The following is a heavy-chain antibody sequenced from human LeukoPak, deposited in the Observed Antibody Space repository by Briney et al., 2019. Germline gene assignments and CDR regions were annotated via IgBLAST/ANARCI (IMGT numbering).Heavy chain of an antibody. CDR2: INPGGGST. V-gene: IGHV1-46*01. J-gene: IGHJ6*02. CDR1: GYTLTSYY. CDR3: ARVIVSSGPRARPYYYYGMDV. D-gene: IGHD3-22*01. Sequence: ASVKVSCKASGYTLTSYYMHWVRQAPGQGLEWMGIINPGGGSTSYAQKFQGRVTMTRDTSTSTVYMELSSLRSEDTAVYYCARVIVSSGPRARPYYYYGMDVWGQGTTVTVSS.